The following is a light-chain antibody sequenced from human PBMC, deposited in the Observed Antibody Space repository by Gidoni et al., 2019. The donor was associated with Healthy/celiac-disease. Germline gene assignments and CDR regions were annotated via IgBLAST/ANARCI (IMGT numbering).Light chain of an antibody. J-gene: IGKJ1*01. CDR3: MQALQTRT. CDR1: QNLLHSNGYNY. CDR2: LGS. Sequence: DIVMTQSPLSLPVTPGEPASISCMSSQNLLHSNGYNYLDWYLQKPGQSPQLLIYLGSNRASGVPDRFSGSGSGKDFTLKISRVEAEDVGVYYCMQALQTRTFGQXTKVEIK. V-gene: IGKV2-28*01.